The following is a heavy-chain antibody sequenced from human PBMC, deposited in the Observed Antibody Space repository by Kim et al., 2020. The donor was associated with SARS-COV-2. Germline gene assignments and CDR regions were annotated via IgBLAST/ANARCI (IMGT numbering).Heavy chain of an antibody. D-gene: IGHD1-26*01. Sequence: ASVKVSCKASGYTFTGYYMHWVRQAPGQGLEWMGWINPNSGGTNYAQKFQGRVTMTRDTSISTAYMELSRLRSDDTAVYYCARDRYAVSGSYWSGYYGMDVWGQGTTVTVSS. J-gene: IGHJ6*02. CDR2: INPNSGGT. CDR1: GYTFTGYY. CDR3: ARDRYAVSGSYWSGYYGMDV. V-gene: IGHV1-2*02.